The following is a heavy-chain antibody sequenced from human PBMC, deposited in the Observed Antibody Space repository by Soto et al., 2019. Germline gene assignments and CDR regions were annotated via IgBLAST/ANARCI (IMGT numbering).Heavy chain of an antibody. J-gene: IGHJ5*02. CDR2: VYFSGNT. D-gene: IGHD6-25*01. CDR1: GASLSSYY. V-gene: IGHV4-59*01. CDR3: GSVRPSGYVLS. Sequence: ETLSPSGPVSGASLSSYYWTWIRQSPGKGLEWIGYVYFSGNTNYNPSLKSRVTISIDTSKNQFSLRLASVTAADTAFYYCGSVRPSGYVLSWGQGTLVTVYS.